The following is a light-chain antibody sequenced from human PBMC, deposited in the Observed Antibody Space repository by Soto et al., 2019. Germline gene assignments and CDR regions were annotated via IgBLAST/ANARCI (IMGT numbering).Light chain of an antibody. J-gene: IGLJ2*01. Sequence: QSVLTQPASVSGSPGQSITISCTGTSSDVGGYNFVSWYQQHPGKAPKLMIFDVSSRPSGISNRFSGSKSGNTASLTISGLQAEDEADYYCSSYTSTRKGVLFGGGTKVTVL. CDR2: DVS. CDR3: SSYTSTRKGVL. V-gene: IGLV2-14*01. CDR1: SSDVGGYNF.